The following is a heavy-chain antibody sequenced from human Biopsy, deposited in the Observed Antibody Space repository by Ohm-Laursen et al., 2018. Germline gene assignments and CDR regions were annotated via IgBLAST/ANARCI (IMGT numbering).Heavy chain of an antibody. D-gene: IGHD3-9*01. V-gene: IGHV1-69*06. Sequence: SSVKVSCKAPEGTFSNYGVNWVRQAPGQGLEWLGGNIPILGTGNYAQKFQDRVTVAADTSTSTATMELRSLRSDDTAVYHCATKLTGYFHHWGQGTLVIVSS. CDR1: EGTFSNYG. CDR3: ATKLTGYFHH. J-gene: IGHJ1*01. CDR2: NIPILGTG.